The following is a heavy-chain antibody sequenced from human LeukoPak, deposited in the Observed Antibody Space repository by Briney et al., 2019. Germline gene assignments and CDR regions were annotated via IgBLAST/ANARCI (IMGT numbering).Heavy chain of an antibody. CDR3: ARDQKPGIWAAAINLFYYYYYGMDV. D-gene: IGHD6-13*01. CDR1: GYTFTGYY. V-gene: IGHV1-8*02. Sequence: GASVKVSCKASGYTFTGYYMHWVRQATGQGLEWMGWMNPNSGNTGYAQKFQGRVTMTRNTSISTAYMELSSLRSEDTAVYYCARDQKPGIWAAAINLFYYYYYGMDVWGQGTTVTVSS. J-gene: IGHJ6*02. CDR2: MNPNSGNT.